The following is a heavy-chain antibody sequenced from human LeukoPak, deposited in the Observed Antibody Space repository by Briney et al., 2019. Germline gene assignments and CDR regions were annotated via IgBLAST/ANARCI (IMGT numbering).Heavy chain of an antibody. CDR2: ISSGGRTI. J-gene: IGHJ4*02. CDR3: ARVVDTGYDSDY. V-gene: IGHV3-48*04. Sequence: GGSLRLSCAASGFTFSSYWMHWVRQAPGKGLEWVAYISSGGRTIRYADSVEGRFTISRDNAKKSVFLQMNGLRAEDTAVYCCARVVDTGYDSDYWGLGTLVTVSS. CDR1: GFTFSSYW. D-gene: IGHD5-12*01.